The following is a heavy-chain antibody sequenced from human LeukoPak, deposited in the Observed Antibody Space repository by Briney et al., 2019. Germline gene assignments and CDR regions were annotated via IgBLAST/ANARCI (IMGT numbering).Heavy chain of an antibody. CDR3: ARDSLTTHNYYYYYYMDV. CDR1: GYTFTSYG. J-gene: IGHJ6*03. Sequence: SVNVSCRASGYTFTSYGISWVRQPPGQGLEWMGWIRAYNGNTNYAQKLQGRVTMTTDTSTSTAYMELRSLRSDDTAVYYCARDSLTTHNYYYYYYMDVWGKGTTVTVSS. V-gene: IGHV1-18*01. CDR2: IRAYNGNT. D-gene: IGHD1-26*01.